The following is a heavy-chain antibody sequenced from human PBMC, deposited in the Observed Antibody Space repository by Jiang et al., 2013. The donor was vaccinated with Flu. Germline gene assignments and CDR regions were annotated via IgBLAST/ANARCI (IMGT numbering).Heavy chain of an antibody. CDR3: ARDPPTGGIDY. Sequence: TYYNRPSKSRVTISVDTSKNQXSLKLSSVTAADTAVYYCARDPPTGGIDYWGQGTLVTVSS. V-gene: IGHV4-30-2*05. D-gene: IGHD7-27*01. J-gene: IGHJ4*02. CDR2: T.